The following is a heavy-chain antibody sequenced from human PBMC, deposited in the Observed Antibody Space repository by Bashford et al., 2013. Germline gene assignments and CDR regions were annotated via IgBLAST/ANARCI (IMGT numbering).Heavy chain of an antibody. Sequence: SVKVSCKASGGTFSSYAISWVRQAPGQGLEWMGGIIPIFGTANYAQKFQGRVTITADKSTSTAYMELSSLRSEDTAVYYCARESYYGSGSHPAFDIWGQGTMVTVSS. D-gene: IGHD3-10*01. CDR1: GGTFSSYA. V-gene: IGHV1-69*06. CDR2: IIPIFGTA. CDR3: ARESYYGSGSHPAFDI. J-gene: IGHJ3*02.